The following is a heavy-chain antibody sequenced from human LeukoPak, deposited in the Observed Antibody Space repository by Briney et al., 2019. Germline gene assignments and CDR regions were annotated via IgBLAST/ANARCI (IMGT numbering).Heavy chain of an antibody. D-gene: IGHD3-10*01. CDR1: GFTFSSYG. CDR3: AKPMVRGVINFDY. V-gene: IGHV3-30*02. J-gene: IGHJ4*02. CDR2: IWYDGSNK. Sequence: GGSLRLSCAASGFTFSSYGMHWVRQAPGKGLEWVAVIWYDGSNKYYADSVKGRFTISRDNSKNTLYLQMNSLRAEDTAVYYCAKPMVRGVINFDYWGQGTLVTVSS.